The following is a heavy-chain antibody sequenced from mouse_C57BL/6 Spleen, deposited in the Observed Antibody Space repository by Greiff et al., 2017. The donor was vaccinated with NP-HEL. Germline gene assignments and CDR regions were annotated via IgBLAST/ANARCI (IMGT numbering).Heavy chain of an antibody. V-gene: IGHV1-47*01. Sequence: VQLQQSGAELVKPGASVKMSCKASGYTFTTYPIEWMKQNHGKRLEWIGNFHPYNDDTKYNEKFKGKATLTVEKSSSTVYLELSRLTSDDSAVYSCARRGYYDYDPYAMDYWGQGTSVTVSS. CDR1: GYTFTTYP. CDR3: ARRGYYDYDPYAMDY. CDR2: FHPYNDDT. D-gene: IGHD2-4*01. J-gene: IGHJ4*01.